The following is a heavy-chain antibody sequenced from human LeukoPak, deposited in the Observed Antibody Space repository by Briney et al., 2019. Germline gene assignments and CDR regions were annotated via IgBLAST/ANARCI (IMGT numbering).Heavy chain of an antibody. V-gene: IGHV4-61*02. CDR1: GGSISSGSYY. CDR3: ARGTFYCSSTSCYRGIYYYYGMDV. CDR2: IYTSGST. Sequence: SQTLSLTCTVSGGSISSGSYYWSWIRQPAGKGLEWIGRIYTSGSTNYNPSLKSRVTILVDTSKNQFSLKLSSVTAADTAVYYCARGTFYCSSTSCYRGIYYYYGMDVWGQGTTVTVSS. J-gene: IGHJ6*02. D-gene: IGHD2-2*01.